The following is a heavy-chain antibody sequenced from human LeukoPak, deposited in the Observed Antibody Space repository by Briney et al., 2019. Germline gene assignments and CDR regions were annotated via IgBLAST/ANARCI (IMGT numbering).Heavy chain of an antibody. V-gene: IGHV3-23*01. CDR2: ISGSGGST. J-gene: IGHJ4*02. CDR1: GFTFSSYA. D-gene: IGHD1-20*01. CDR3: AKDLGLYNWNPIDY. Sequence: HPGGSLRLSCAASGFTFSSYAMSWVRQAPGKGLEWVSGISGSGGSTYYADSMKGRFTISRDNSKNTLYLQMNSLRAEDTAVYYCAKDLGLYNWNPIDYWGQGTLVTVSS.